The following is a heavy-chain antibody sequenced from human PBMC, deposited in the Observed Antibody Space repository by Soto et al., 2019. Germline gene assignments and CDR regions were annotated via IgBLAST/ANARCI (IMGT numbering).Heavy chain of an antibody. D-gene: IGHD3-22*01. J-gene: IGHJ6*02. CDR2: ISHSGVT. CDR1: GGSLSNYY. CDR3: ARENYDSSGYQIYYYYGMDV. V-gene: IGHV4-34*01. Sequence: NPSETLSLTCGVYGGSLSNYYWSWIRQSPGKGLEWIGEISHSGVTNHNPSLKSRVTISVDTSKSQFSLKVRSLTAADTAVYYCARENYDSSGYQIYYYYGMDVWGQGTTVTVSS.